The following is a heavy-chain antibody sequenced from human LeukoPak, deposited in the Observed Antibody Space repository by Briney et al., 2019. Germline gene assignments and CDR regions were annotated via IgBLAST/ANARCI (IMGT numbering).Heavy chain of an antibody. D-gene: IGHD2-2*02. CDR2: IYTSGST. J-gene: IGHJ4*02. CDR1: GGSISSGSYY. Sequence: SQILSLTCTVSGGSISSGSYYWSWIRQPAGKGLEWIGRIYTSGSTNYNPSLKSRVTISVDTSKNQFSLKLSSVTAADTAVYYCARDAALGYCSSTSCYTVWGQGTLVTVSS. CDR3: ARDAALGYCSSTSCYTV. V-gene: IGHV4-61*02.